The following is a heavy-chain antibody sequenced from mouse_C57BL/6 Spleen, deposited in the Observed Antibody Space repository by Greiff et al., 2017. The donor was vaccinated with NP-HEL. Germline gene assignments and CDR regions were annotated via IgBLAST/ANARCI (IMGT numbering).Heavy chain of an antibody. CDR3: ARDYYGSSYGWYFDV. D-gene: IGHD1-1*01. V-gene: IGHV2-2*01. CDR1: GFSLTSYG. CDR2: IWSGGST. Sequence: QVQLQQSGPGLVQPSQSLSITCTVSGFSLTSYGVHWVRQSPGKGLEWLGVIWSGGSTDYNAAFISRLSISKDNSKSQVFFKMNSLQADDTAIYYWARDYYGSSYGWYFDVWGTGTTVTVSS. J-gene: IGHJ1*03.